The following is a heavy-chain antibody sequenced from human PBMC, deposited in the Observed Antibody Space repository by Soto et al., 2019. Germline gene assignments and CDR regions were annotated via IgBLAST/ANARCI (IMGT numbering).Heavy chain of an antibody. CDR3: AKFSNAPSAFDY. Sequence: GGSLRLSCAASGFTFSSYAMSWVRQAPGKGLEWVSAISGSGGSTYYADSVKGRLTISRDNSKNTLYLQMNSLRAEDTAVYYCAKFSNAPSAFDYWGQGTLVTVSS. CDR2: ISGSGGST. V-gene: IGHV3-23*01. D-gene: IGHD4-4*01. CDR1: GFTFSSYA. J-gene: IGHJ4*02.